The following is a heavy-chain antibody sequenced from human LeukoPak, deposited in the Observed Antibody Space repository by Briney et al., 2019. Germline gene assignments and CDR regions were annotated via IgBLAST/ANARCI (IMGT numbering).Heavy chain of an antibody. CDR2: INHSGST. Sequence: SETLSLTCAVYGGSFSGYYWNSIPQPPGKGLEWIGEINHSGSTKYNPSLKSRVTISVDTSKNQFPLKLSSVTASDTAVYYCAAGYTTALYHVHYWGQGTLVTVSS. CDR3: AAGYTTALYHVHY. CDR1: GGSFSGYY. J-gene: IGHJ4*02. V-gene: IGHV4-34*01. D-gene: IGHD5-12*01.